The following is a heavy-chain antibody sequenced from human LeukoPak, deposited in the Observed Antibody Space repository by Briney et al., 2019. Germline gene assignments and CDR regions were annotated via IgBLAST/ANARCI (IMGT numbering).Heavy chain of an antibody. V-gene: IGHV3-21*04. CDR1: GFTFSSYS. CDR2: ISSSSSYI. Sequence: GGSLRLSCAASGFTFSSYSMNWVHQAPGKGLEWVSSISSSSSYIYYADSVKGRFTISRDNAKNSLYLQMNSLRDEDTAVYFCAKLNYDSSNYYSNYFDCWGQGTLVTVSS. CDR3: AKLNYDSSNYYSNYFDC. J-gene: IGHJ4*02. D-gene: IGHD3-22*01.